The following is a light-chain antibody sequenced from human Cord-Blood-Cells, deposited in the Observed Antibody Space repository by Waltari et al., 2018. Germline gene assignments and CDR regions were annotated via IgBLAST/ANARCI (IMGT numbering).Light chain of an antibody. V-gene: IGKV3-15*01. Sequence: IVMTQSPATLPVSPGVSATLSCRASQSVSSNLAWYQQKPGQAPRLLIYGASTRATGIPARFSGSGSGTEFTLTISSLQSEDFAVYYCQQYNNWLSITFGQGTRLEIK. CDR3: QQYNNWLSIT. CDR1: QSVSSN. J-gene: IGKJ5*01. CDR2: GAS.